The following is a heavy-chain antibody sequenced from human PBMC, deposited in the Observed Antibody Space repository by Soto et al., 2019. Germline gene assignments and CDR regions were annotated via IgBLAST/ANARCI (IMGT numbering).Heavy chain of an antibody. J-gene: IGHJ6*03. V-gene: IGHV3-33*01. Sequence: QVQLVESGGGVVQPGRSLRLSCAASGLTFSDYGMHWVRQAPGKGLEWVTVIWYDGSNKYYADSVKGRFTISRDNSKNTLDLQMNSLRAADTAVYYCARDQIVATQSAYYYYMDVGGKGTTVTVSS. CDR2: IWYDGSNK. CDR3: ARDQIVATQSAYYYYMDV. CDR1: GLTFSDYG. D-gene: IGHD5-12*01.